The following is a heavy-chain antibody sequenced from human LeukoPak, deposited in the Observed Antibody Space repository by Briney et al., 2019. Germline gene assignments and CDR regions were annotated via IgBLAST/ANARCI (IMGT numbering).Heavy chain of an antibody. CDR2: INHSGST. CDR1: GGSFSSYY. Sequence: SETLSLTCTVSGGSFSSYYWSWIRQPPGKGLEWIGEINHSGSTNYNPSLKSRVTISVDTSKNQFSLKLSSVTAADTAVYYCARRSWGLFLAVYSSGWYYFDYWGQGTLVTVSS. J-gene: IGHJ4*02. CDR3: ARRSWGLFLAVYSSGWYYFDY. D-gene: IGHD6-19*01. V-gene: IGHV4-34*01.